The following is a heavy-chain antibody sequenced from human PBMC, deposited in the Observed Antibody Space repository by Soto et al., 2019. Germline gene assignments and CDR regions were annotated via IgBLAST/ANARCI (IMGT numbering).Heavy chain of an antibody. CDR2: ISYSGST. V-gene: IGHV4-59*11. Sequence: QVRLQESGPGLVKPSETLSLTCTVSGGSISGHYWSWIRQPPGKGLVWLGYISYSGSTNYNPSLNSRVTMSVEPSKNHFSLKLSRVTAADTAVYWWARIHYDLTTGYGAGFDPWGQRTLVTVSS. CDR3: ARIHYDLTTGYGAGFDP. J-gene: IGHJ5*02. D-gene: IGHD3-9*01. CDR1: GGSISGHY.